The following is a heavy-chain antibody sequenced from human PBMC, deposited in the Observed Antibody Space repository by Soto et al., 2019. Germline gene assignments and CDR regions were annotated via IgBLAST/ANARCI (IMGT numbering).Heavy chain of an antibody. CDR2: IYYSGST. V-gene: IGHV4-39*01. D-gene: IGHD3-10*01. Sequence: SETLSLTCTVSGGSISSSSYYWGWIRQPPGKGLEWIGSIYYSGSTYYNPSLKSRVTISVDTSKNQFSLKLSSVTAADTAVYYCARHAPSSGPGSPDIDYWGQATLVTVSS. J-gene: IGHJ4*02. CDR1: GGSISSSSYY. CDR3: ARHAPSSGPGSPDIDY.